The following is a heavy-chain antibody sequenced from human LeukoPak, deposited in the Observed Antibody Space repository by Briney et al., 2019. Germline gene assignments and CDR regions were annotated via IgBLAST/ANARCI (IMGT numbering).Heavy chain of an antibody. V-gene: IGHV1-58*02. D-gene: IGHD3-22*01. CDR3: ALTGTMIVVEDDMDV. CDR2: IVVGSGNT. J-gene: IGHJ6*03. CDR1: GFTFTSSA. Sequence: GASVKVSCKASGFTFTSSAMQWVRQARGQRLEWIGWIVVGSGNTNYAQKFQERVTITRDMSTSTAYMELSSLRSEDTAVYYCALTGTMIVVEDDMDVWGKGTTVTISS.